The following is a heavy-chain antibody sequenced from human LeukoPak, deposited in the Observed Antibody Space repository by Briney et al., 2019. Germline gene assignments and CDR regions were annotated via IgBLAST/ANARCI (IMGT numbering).Heavy chain of an antibody. V-gene: IGHV4-4*02. CDR3: ASVRKGYCSSTSCYAKGYYYYYMDV. D-gene: IGHD2-2*01. Sequence: PSGTLSLTCAVSGGSISRRTNWWSWVRQPPEKGLEWIGEINHSGSTNYNPSLKSRVTISVDTSKNQFSLKLSSVTAADTAVYYCASVRKGYCSSTSCYAKGYYYYYMDVWGKGTTVTISS. CDR2: INHSGST. CDR1: GGSISRRTNW. J-gene: IGHJ6*03.